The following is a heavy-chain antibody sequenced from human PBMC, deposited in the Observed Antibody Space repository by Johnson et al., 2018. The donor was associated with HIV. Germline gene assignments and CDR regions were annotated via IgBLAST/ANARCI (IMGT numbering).Heavy chain of an antibody. Sequence: VQLVESGGGLVKPGGSLRLSCAASGFTFSNAWMSWVRQAPGKGLEWVGRIKSKTDGGTTDYAAPVKGRFTISRDDSKNTLYLQMNSLRAEDTAVYYCAKQHEQLVEPDAFDIWGQGTMVTVSS. CDR1: GFTFSNAW. V-gene: IGHV3-15*01. CDR2: IKSKTDGGTT. CDR3: AKQHEQLVEPDAFDI. J-gene: IGHJ3*02. D-gene: IGHD6-6*01.